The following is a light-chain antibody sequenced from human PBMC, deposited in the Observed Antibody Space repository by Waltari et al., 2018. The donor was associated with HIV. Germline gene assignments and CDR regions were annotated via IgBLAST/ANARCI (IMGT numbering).Light chain of an antibody. Sequence: EMEMTQSSATMSVSPGERATISCRASQSVSNSLAWYQHKPGQAPRLLIYGASTRATGIPARFSGSGSGTEFTLTISSLQSEDFALYYCQQYNNWPLTFGPGTKVDVK. CDR2: GAS. J-gene: IGKJ3*01. CDR3: QQYNNWPLT. V-gene: IGKV3-15*01. CDR1: QSVSNS.